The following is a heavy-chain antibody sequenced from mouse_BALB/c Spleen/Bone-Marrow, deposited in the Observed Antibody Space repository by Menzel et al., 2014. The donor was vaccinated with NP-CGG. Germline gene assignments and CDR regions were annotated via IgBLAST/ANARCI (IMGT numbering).Heavy chain of an antibody. CDR3: ARETRYGNYVDYFDY. CDR2: IYPGNVDT. D-gene: IGHD2-10*02. V-gene: IGHV1S56*01. Sequence: QVQLQQSGPELVKPGTSVRISCKPSGYTFXSYCIHWVKQRPGQGLEWIGWIYPGNVDTKYNEKFKGKATLTADKSSSTAYMQLSSLTSEDSAVYFCARETRYGNYVDYFDYWGQGTTLTVSS. CDR1: GYTFXSYC. J-gene: IGHJ2*01.